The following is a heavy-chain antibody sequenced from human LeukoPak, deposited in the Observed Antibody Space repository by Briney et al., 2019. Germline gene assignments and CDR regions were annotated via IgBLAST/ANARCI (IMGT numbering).Heavy chain of an antibody. D-gene: IGHD2-2*01. CDR2: IIGEAYGGAT. J-gene: IGHJ4*02. CDR3: VASDHRYCSSTSCHFDY. Sequence: GGSLRLSCTASGFTFRDYGMSWVRQAPGKGLEWVGFIIGEAYGGATDYAASVKGRLTISRDDSKSIAYLQMSSLKTEDTAVYYCVASDHRYCSSTSCHFDYWGQGTLVTVSS. CDR1: GFTFRDYG. V-gene: IGHV3-49*04.